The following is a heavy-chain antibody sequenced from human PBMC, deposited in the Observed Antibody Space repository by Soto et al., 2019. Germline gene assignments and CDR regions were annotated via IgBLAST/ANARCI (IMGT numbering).Heavy chain of an antibody. J-gene: IGHJ4*02. V-gene: IGHV3-30-3*01. CDR1: GFTFSSYA. D-gene: IGHD1-26*01. CDR2: ISYDGSNK. CDR3: ARSSVGATRDFDY. Sequence: ESGGGVVQPGRSLRLSCAASGFTFSSYAMHWVRQAPGKGLEWVAVISYDGSNKYYADSVKGRFTISRDNSKNTLYLQMNSLRAEDTAVYYCARSSVGATRDFDYWGQGTLVTVSS.